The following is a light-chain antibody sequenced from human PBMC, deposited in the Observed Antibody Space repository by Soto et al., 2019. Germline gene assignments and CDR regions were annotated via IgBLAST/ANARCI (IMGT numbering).Light chain of an antibody. V-gene: IGKV3-20*01. CDR1: QSVSTNY. CDR2: GAS. CDR3: QHYGSSPPTWT. Sequence: EIVLTQSPGALSLSPGERATLSCRTSQSVSTNYLAWYQEKPGQAPRLLIYGASSRATGIPDRFSGSESGTDFTLTISRLEPEDFAVYYCQHYGSSPPTWTFGQGTKVEIK. J-gene: IGKJ1*01.